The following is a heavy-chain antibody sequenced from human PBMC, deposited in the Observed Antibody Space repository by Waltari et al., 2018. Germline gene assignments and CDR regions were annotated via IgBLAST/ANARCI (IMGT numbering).Heavy chain of an antibody. CDR2: IWYDGSNK. CDR1: GFTFSSYG. CDR3: AKVSPEGAAGTWYFDY. V-gene: IGHV3-30*18. D-gene: IGHD6-13*01. J-gene: IGHJ4*02. Sequence: QVQLVESGGGVVQHGRSLRLSCAASGFTFSSYGMHWVRRAPGKGLEWVAVIWYDGSNKYYADSVKGRFTISRDNSKNTLYLQMNSLRAEDTAMYYCAKVSPEGAAGTWYFDYWGQGTLVTVSS.